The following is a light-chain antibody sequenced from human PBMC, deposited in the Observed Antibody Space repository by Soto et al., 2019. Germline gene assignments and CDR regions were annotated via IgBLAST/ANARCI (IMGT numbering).Light chain of an antibody. J-gene: IGKJ4*01. CDR2: GAS. CDR1: QGISNY. Sequence: DIQMTQSPSSLSASVGDRVTITCRASQGISNYLAWYQQKPGKVPKLLVYGASTLQSGVPSRFSGSGSGTDFTLTISSLQPEDVATYYCQKYASALFGGGTRVELK. V-gene: IGKV1-27*01. CDR3: QKYASAL.